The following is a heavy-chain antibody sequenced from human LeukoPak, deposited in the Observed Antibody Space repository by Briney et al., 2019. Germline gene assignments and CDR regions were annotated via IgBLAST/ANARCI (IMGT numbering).Heavy chain of an antibody. D-gene: IGHD2-2*02. CDR1: GFSFSDYG. CDR2: LSYRGDST. J-gene: IGHJ4*02. Sequence: PGGSLRLSCAGSGFSFSDYGMSWVRQPPGKGLEWVSGLSYRGDSTYYADSVKGRFTISRDNSKNTLYLQMNSLRAEDTAVYYCAAGDYPLYSGPPALDYWGQGTLVTVSP. V-gene: IGHV3-23*01. CDR3: AAGDYPLYSGPPALDY.